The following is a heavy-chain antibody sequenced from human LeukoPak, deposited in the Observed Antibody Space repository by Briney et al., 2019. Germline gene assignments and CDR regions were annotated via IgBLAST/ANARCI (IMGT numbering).Heavy chain of an antibody. CDR3: ASSGGLLWFGESDEYYFDY. J-gene: IGHJ4*02. Sequence: GGSLRLSCAASGFTFSSYGMSWVRQAPGKGLEWVSAISGSGGSTYYADSVKGRFTISRDNSKNTLYLQMNSLRAEDTAVYYCASSGGLLWFGESDEYYFDYWGQGTLVTVSS. V-gene: IGHV3-23*01. CDR1: GFTFSSYG. CDR2: ISGSGGST. D-gene: IGHD3-10*01.